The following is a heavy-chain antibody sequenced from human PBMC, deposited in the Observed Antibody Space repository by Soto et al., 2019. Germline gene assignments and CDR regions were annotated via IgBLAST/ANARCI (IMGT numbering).Heavy chain of an antibody. CDR3: ARDGPHYYGSGSYLSTLYYYYGMDV. J-gene: IGHJ6*02. Sequence: GASVKVSCKASGYTFTSYYMHWVRQAPGQGLEWMGIINPSGGSTSYAQKFQGRVTMTRDTSTSTVYMELSSLRSEDTAVYYCARDGPHYYGSGSYLSTLYYYYGMDVWGQGTTVTVSS. D-gene: IGHD3-10*01. CDR1: GYTFTSYY. V-gene: IGHV1-46*01. CDR2: INPSGGST.